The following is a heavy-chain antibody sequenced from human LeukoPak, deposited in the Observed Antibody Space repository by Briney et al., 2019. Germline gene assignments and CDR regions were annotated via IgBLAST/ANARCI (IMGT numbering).Heavy chain of an antibody. D-gene: IGHD3-22*01. V-gene: IGHV4-59*01. J-gene: IGHJ3*02. CDR2: IYYSVST. Sequence: SETLSLTCTVSGDSISGYYWSWIRQPPGKGLEWIGYIYYSVSTNYNPSLKSRVTISVDTSKNQFSLKLRSVTAADSAVYFCARGHTCGYGPFHIWGQGTMVTVSS. CDR1: GDSISGYY. CDR3: ARGHTCGYGPFHI.